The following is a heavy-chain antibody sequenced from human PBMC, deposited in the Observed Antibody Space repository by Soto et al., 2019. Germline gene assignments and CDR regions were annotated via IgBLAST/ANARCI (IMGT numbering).Heavy chain of an antibody. D-gene: IGHD3-10*01. Sequence: EVQLVESGGGLIQPGGSLRLSCAVSGFTVSNNYMSWVRQAPGKGLEGVSVIYSGGYTAYGDSVKGRFTISRDNSKHPLFPKMKSLGADVGACFYWATGPGGGGYWGQGTLVTVSS. J-gene: IGHJ4*02. V-gene: IGHV3-53*01. CDR3: ATGPGGGGY. CDR2: IYSGGYT. CDR1: GFTVSNNY.